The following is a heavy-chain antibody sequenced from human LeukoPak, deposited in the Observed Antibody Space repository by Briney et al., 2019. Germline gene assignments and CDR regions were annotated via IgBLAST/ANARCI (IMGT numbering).Heavy chain of an antibody. CDR3: ARGRYCSGGSCLLINWFDP. CDR1: GFTFSSYW. J-gene: IGHJ5*02. Sequence: GGSLRLSCAASGFTFSSYWMHWVRQAPGKGLVWFSRINSDGSSTSYADSVKGRFTISRDNAKNTLYLQMNSLRAEDTAVYYCARGRYCSGGSCLLINWFDPWGQGTLVTVSS. CDR2: INSDGSST. D-gene: IGHD2-15*01. V-gene: IGHV3-74*01.